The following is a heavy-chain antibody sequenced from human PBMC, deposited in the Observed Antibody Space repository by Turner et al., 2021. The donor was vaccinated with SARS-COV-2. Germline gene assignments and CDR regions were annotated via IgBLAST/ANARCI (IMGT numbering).Heavy chain of an antibody. Sequence: EVQLVESGGGLVQPGGSLRLSCAASGFTFSSYWMSWVRQATGKGLEWVANINQDGSEKYYVDSVKGRFTISRDNAKNSLYLQMNSLRAEDTAVYYCARDRPQYYDFWSGYWWFDPWGQGTLVTVSS. J-gene: IGHJ5*02. CDR3: ARDRPQYYDFWSGYWWFDP. D-gene: IGHD3-3*01. V-gene: IGHV3-7*03. CDR1: GFTFSSYW. CDR2: INQDGSEK.